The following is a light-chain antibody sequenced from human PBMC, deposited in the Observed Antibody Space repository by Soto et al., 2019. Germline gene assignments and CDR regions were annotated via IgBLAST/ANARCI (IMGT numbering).Light chain of an antibody. V-gene: IGLV2-14*03. CDR3: TSFTSDNLYV. J-gene: IGLJ1*01. Sequence: LTQPPSASGSPGQSVAISCTGTSSDVGGYNYVSWYQQYPGKVPKLLIYQVSNRPSGVSNRFSGSKSGNTASLTISGLQAEDEADYFCTSFTSDNLYVFGTGTKVTVL. CDR1: SSDVGGYNY. CDR2: QVS.